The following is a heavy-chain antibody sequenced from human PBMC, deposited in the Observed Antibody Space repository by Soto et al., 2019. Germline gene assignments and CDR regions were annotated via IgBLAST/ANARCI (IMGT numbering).Heavy chain of an antibody. CDR2: MLHSGNT. J-gene: IGHJ4*02. CDR1: GDSVISNWW. CDR3: VRSPCWYKIDS. V-gene: IGHV4-4*02. Sequence: QLQLQESGPGLVKPSGTLSLTCAVSGDSVISNWWWGWVRQSPGKGVEWIADMLHSGNTNYSPSLESRVTLSVDKSKNQFSLKLNSMTAADKAVYFCVRSPCWYKIDSWGKGILVTVSS. D-gene: IGHD6-13*01.